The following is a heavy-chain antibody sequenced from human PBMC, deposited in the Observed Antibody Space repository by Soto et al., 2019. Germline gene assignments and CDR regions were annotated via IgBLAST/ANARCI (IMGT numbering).Heavy chain of an antibody. V-gene: IGHV1-46*01. CDR1: GYTFSSYY. CDR3: ARGVGLGDC. J-gene: IGHJ4*02. Sequence: QVQLVQSGAEVKKPGASVKVSCTASGYTFSSYYIHWVRQAPGQGLEWIGIINPNGGSTNYAQSFKGGPPVTRDTSPATVYMALSGLASDDAAMYYCARGVGLGDCGGQGALVTVSS. D-gene: IGHD3-9*01. CDR2: INPNGGST.